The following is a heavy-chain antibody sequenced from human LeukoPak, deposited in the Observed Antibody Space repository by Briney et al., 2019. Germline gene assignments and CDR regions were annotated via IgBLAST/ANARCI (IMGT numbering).Heavy chain of an antibody. D-gene: IGHD6-13*01. J-gene: IGHJ4*02. CDR1: GFTFDDYG. Sequence: GGSLRVSCAASGFTFDDYGMSWVRQAPGKGLEWVSGINWNGGSTGYADSVKGRFTISRDNAKNSLYLQMNSLRAEDTALYYCARVGVSWWDVVHYYFDYWGQGTLVTVSS. CDR3: ARVGVSWWDVVHYYFDY. CDR2: INWNGGST. V-gene: IGHV3-20*04.